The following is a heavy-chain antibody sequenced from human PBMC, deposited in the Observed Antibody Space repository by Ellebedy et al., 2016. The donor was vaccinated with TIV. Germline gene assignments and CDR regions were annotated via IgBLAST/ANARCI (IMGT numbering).Heavy chain of an antibody. J-gene: IGHJ4*02. CDR2: ISSGSSTI. D-gene: IGHD3-16*01. CDR3: ARPYEGGSYVPWD. CDR1: GFSFSNYN. V-gene: IGHV3-48*02. Sequence: PGGSLRLSCAASGFSFSNYNMNWVRQAPGKGLEWVSCISSGSSTIYYADSVKGRFTISRDNAKNSLYLQMNSLRDEDTAVYYCARPYEGGSYVPWDWGQGTLVTVSS.